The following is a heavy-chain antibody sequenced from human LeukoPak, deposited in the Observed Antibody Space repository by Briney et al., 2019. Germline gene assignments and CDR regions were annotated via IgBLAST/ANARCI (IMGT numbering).Heavy chain of an antibody. CDR1: GGSFSGYY. J-gene: IGHJ4*02. V-gene: IGHV4-34*01. Sequence: SETLSLTCAVYGGSFSGYYWSWIRQPPGKGREWIGEINHSGSTNYNPSLKSRVTISVDTSKNQFSLKLSSVTAADTAVYYCARHSYSGYDFDYWGQGTLVTVSS. CDR2: INHSGST. CDR3: ARHSYSGYDFDY. D-gene: IGHD5-12*01.